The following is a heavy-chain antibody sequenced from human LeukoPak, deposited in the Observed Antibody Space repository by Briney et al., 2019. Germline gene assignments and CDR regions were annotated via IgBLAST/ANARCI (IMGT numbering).Heavy chain of an antibody. D-gene: IGHD3-22*01. CDR1: GFTFSSYG. CDR3: AKDWDYYDSSGYSDY. J-gene: IGHJ4*02. CDR2: ISYDGSNK. Sequence: GGSLRLSCAASGFTFSSYGMHWVRQAPGKGLEWEAVISYDGSNKYYADSVKGRFTISRDNSKNTLYLQMNSLRAEDTAVYYCAKDWDYYDSSGYSDYWGQGTLVTVSS. V-gene: IGHV3-30*18.